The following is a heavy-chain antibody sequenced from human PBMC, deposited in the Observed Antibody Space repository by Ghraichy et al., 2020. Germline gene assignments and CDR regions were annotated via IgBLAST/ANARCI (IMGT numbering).Heavy chain of an antibody. CDR1: GFTFSSYA. D-gene: IGHD4-17*01. Sequence: GGSLRLSCAASGFTFSSYAMSWVRQAPGKGLEWVSAISGSGGSTYYADSVKGRFTISRDNSKNTLYLQMNSLRAEDTAVYYCAKDYWHSTVNTRLTLYYFDYWGQGTLVTVSS. CDR2: ISGSGGST. CDR3: AKDYWHSTVNTRLTLYYFDY. J-gene: IGHJ4*02. V-gene: IGHV3-23*01.